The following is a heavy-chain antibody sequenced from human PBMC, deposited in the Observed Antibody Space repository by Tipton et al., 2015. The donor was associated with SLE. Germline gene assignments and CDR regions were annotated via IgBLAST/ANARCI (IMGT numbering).Heavy chain of an antibody. V-gene: IGHV4-34*01. CDR1: GGSFSGYY. Sequence: TLSLTCAVYGGSFSGYYWSWIRQPPGKGLEWIGEINHSGSTNYNPSLKSRVTISVDTSKNQLSLKLSSVTAADTAVYYCATESGHYDFWSGYYTHYYYMDVWGKGTTVTVSS. CDR3: ATESGHYDFWSGYYTHYYYMDV. D-gene: IGHD3-3*01. CDR2: INHSGST. J-gene: IGHJ6*03.